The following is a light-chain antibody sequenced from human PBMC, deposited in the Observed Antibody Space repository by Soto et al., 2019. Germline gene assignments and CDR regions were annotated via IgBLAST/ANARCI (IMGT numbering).Light chain of an antibody. CDR2: DAS. CDR1: QSVSTY. V-gene: IGKV3-11*01. Sequence: EIVLTQSPATLSLSPGERATLSCRASQSVSTYLAWYQQKPGQAPRLLIYDASKRATGIPARFSGGGSGTDFTLTISSLEPEDFAVYYCQHREDWRLTFGGGTKVEIK. J-gene: IGKJ4*01. CDR3: QHREDWRLT.